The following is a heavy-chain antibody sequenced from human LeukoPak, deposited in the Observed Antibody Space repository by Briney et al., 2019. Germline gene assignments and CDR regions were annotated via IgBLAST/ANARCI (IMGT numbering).Heavy chain of an antibody. CDR2: INPNSGGT. Sequence: ASVKVSCKTSGYTFTGYYMHWVRQAPGQGLEWMGWINPNSGGTNYAQKFQGRVTMTRDTSINTAYLELSRLRSDDTAVYYCARGRRDYDILTGYYIYAFDIWGQGTMVTVSS. CDR3: ARGRRDYDILTGYYIYAFDI. V-gene: IGHV1-2*02. D-gene: IGHD3-9*01. J-gene: IGHJ3*02. CDR1: GYTFTGYY.